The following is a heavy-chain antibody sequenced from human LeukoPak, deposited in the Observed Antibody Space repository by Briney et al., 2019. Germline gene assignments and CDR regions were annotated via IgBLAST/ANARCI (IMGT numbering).Heavy chain of an antibody. CDR1: GFTFSSYW. J-gene: IGHJ4*02. D-gene: IGHD3-22*01. Sequence: SGGSLRLSCAASGFTFSSYWMSWVRQAPGKGLEWVANIKQDGSEKYYVDSVKGRFTISRDNAKNSLYLQMNSLRAEDTAVYYCARDAHYYDSSGYPPHFDYWGQGTLVTVSS. CDR2: IKQDGSEK. CDR3: ARDAHYYDSSGYPPHFDY. V-gene: IGHV3-7*01.